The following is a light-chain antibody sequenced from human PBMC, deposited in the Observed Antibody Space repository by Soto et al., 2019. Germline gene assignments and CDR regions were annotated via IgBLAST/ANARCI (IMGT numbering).Light chain of an antibody. J-gene: IGKJ1*01. CDR2: DAS. Sequence: EIVLTQSPATLSFSPGERAPLSCRASQTVSSYLVRFHEKPGQTPRLLIFDASDRATGVPARFSGSGPGTDFTLTISTLEPEDFAVYSCQQRYNCHPWTFGQGTKVEIK. CDR3: QQRYNCHPWT. CDR1: QTVSSY. V-gene: IGKV3D-11*02.